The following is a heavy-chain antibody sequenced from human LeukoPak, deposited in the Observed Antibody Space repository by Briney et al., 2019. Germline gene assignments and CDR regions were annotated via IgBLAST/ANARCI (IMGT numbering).Heavy chain of an antibody. J-gene: IGHJ6*03. V-gene: IGHV3-7*01. D-gene: IGHD6-6*01. CDR2: IKQDGSEN. Sequence: PGGSLRLSCAASGFIFRTYWMSWVRQAPGKGLEWVANIKQDGSENYYVDSVKGRFTISRDNAKNSLYLQMNSLRAEDTAVYYCARDRPLDYYYHMDVWGKRAPVTVPS. CDR3: ARDRPLDYYYHMDV. CDR1: GFIFRTYW.